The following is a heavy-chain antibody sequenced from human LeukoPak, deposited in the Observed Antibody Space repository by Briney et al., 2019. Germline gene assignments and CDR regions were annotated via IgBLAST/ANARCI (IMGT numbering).Heavy chain of an antibody. D-gene: IGHD2-2*01. J-gene: IGHJ6*03. CDR2: IYYSGNT. CDR1: GGSISNKY. Sequence: SETLSLTCTVSGGSISNKYWSWIRQPPGKGLEWIGYIYYSGNTNYNPSLKSRVTILVDTSKNQFSLKLSSVTAADTAVYYCARGLKYPLYHEARYYYYYMDVWGKGTTVTVSS. V-gene: IGHV4-59*12. CDR3: ARGLKYPLYHEARYYYYYMDV.